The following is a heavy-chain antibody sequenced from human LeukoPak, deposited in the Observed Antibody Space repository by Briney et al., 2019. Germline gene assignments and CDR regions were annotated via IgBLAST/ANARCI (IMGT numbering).Heavy chain of an antibody. CDR1: GYTFTAYY. CDR3: ARESAVAKDFDH. Sequence: EASVKVSCKASGYTFTAYYIHWVRQAPGQGLEWMGWINPSSGGTISAQKFQGRLTMTRDTSLTTAYMELSRLRSDDTAVYYCARESAVAKDFDHWGQGTLVTVSS. J-gene: IGHJ4*02. D-gene: IGHD6-19*01. CDR2: INPSSGGT. V-gene: IGHV1-2*02.